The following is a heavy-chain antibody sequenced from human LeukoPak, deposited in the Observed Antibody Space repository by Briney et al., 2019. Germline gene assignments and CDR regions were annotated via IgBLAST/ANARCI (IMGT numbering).Heavy chain of an antibody. CDR2: INHSGYT. D-gene: IGHD1-14*01. CDR3: ASRRYTGDY. CDR1: GESFSGYF. Sequence: KPSETLSLTCAVYGESFSGYFWSWIRQPPGKGLEWIGEINHSGYTNYNPSLKSRVTISVDTSKNQFSLKLSSVTAADTAVYYCASRRYTGDYWGQGTLVTVSS. J-gene: IGHJ4*02. V-gene: IGHV4-34*01.